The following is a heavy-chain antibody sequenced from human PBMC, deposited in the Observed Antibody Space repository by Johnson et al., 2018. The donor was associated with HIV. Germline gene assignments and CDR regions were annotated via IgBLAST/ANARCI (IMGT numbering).Heavy chain of an antibody. CDR1: GFTFSSYA. Sequence: QVQLVESGGGVVQPGRSLRLSCAASGFTFSSYAMHWVRQAPGKGLEWVAVISYDGSNKYYADSVKGRFTISRDSSKNTLYLQMNSLRAEDTALYYCARLTSGAFDIWGPGTMVTVSS. CDR2: ISYDGSNK. CDR3: ARLTSGAFDI. D-gene: IGHD1-14*01. J-gene: IGHJ3*02. V-gene: IGHV3-30-3*01.